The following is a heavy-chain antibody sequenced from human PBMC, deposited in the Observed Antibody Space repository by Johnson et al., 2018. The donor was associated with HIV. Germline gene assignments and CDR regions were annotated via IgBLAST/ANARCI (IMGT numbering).Heavy chain of an antibody. CDR1: GFTFSSYD. V-gene: IGHV3-13*01. CDR3: STGGPYCGDDCYSRGGSDI. J-gene: IGHJ3*02. D-gene: IGHD2-21*01. CDR2: IGTAGDT. Sequence: VQLVESGGGVVQPGRSLRLSCAASGFTFSSYDMHWVRQATGKGLEWVSAIGTAGDTYYPGSVTGRFPISSENAKNSLYLQMNSLKTEDTAVYYCSTGGPYCGDDCYSRGGSDIWGQGTMVTVSS.